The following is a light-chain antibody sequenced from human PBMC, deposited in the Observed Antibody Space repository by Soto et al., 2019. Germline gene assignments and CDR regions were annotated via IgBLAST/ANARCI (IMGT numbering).Light chain of an antibody. CDR1: SSDVGNYIF. J-gene: IGLJ1*01. Sequence: QSVLTQPASVSGSPGQSITISCTGTSSDVGNYIFVSWYRQHPGKAPKLMIYDINNRPSGVSNRFSGSKSGNTASLTISGLQAEDEADSYCVSYTTSASYVFGTETKVTVL. CDR3: VSYTTSASYV. V-gene: IGLV2-14*01. CDR2: DIN.